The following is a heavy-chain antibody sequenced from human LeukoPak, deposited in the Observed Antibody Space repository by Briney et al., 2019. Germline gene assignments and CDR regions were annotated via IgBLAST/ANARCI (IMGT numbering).Heavy chain of an antibody. D-gene: IGHD2-15*01. J-gene: IGHJ6*02. CDR3: ARGYCSGGSCSHYGMDV. CDR2: ISAYNGNT. CDR1: GYTFTSYG. V-gene: IGHV1-18*01. Sequence: ASVKVSCKASGYTFTSYGINWVRQAPGQGLEWMGWISAYNGNTNYAQKLQGRVTMTTDTSASTAYMELRSLRSDDTAVYYCARGYCSGGSCSHYGMDVWGQGTTVTVSS.